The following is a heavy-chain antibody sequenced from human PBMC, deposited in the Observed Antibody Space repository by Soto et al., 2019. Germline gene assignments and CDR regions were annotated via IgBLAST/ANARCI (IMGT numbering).Heavy chain of an antibody. CDR1: GFTFSDYG. D-gene: IGHD4-17*01. CDR3: ARVGYGTCLNYFDY. CDR2: IWYDGSRQ. V-gene: IGHV3-33*01. J-gene: IGHJ4*02. Sequence: QVQLVESGGGVVQPGRSLRLSCAASGFTFSDYGMYWVRQAPGKGLEWVAMIWYDGSRQFYADSVKGRFTVSRDNYKNTLYLQMNSLRAEDTAVYYCARVGYGTCLNYFDYWGQGPLVSVSS.